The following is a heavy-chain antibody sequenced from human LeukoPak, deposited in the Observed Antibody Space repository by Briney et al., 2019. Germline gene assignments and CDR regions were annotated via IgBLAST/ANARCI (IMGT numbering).Heavy chain of an antibody. J-gene: IGHJ4*02. CDR3: ARGGDYDILTGSLEHFDY. V-gene: IGHV1-2*04. CDR2: INPNSGGT. CDR1: GGTFSSYA. Sequence: ASVKVSCKASGGTFSSYAISWVRQAPGQGLEWMGWINPNSGGTNYAQKFQGWVTMTRDTSISTAYMELSRLRSDDTAVYYCARGGDYDILTGSLEHFDYWGQGTLVTVSS. D-gene: IGHD3-9*01.